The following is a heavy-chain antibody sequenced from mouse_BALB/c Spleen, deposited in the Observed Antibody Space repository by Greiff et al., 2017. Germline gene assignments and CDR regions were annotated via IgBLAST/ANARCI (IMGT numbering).Heavy chain of an antibody. V-gene: IGHV14-1*02. D-gene: IGHD2-4*01. CDR1: GFNIKDYY. CDR3: ARSAFYDYDDY. J-gene: IGHJ2*01. Sequence: EVQLQQSGAELVRPGALVKLSCKASGFNIKDYYMHWVKQRPEQGLEWIGWIDPENGNTIYDPKFQGKASITADTSSNTAYLQLSSLTSEDTAVYYCARSAFYDYDDYWGQGTTLTVSS. CDR2: IDPENGNT.